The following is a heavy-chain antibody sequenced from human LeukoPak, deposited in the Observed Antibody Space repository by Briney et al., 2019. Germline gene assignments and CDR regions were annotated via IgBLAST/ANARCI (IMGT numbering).Heavy chain of an antibody. J-gene: IGHJ4*02. CDR2: IYYSGST. Sequence: PSETLSLTCTVSGGSISSSSYYWGWIRQPPGKGLEWIGSIYYSGSTYYNPSLKSRVTISVDTSKNQFSLKLSSVTAADTAVYYCARSSYSSSSGIDYWGQGTLVTVSS. CDR3: ARSSYSSSSGIDY. CDR1: GGSISSSSYY. D-gene: IGHD6-6*01. V-gene: IGHV4-39*07.